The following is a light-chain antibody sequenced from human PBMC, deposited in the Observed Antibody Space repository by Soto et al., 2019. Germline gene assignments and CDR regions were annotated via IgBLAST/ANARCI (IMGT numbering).Light chain of an antibody. Sequence: NFMLTQSLSVSESPGKTVTISCTRSSGSIASEHVQWYQQGPGSAPTTVIYDNSQRPSGVPDRFSGSIDSSSNSASLTISGLKTEDESDYYCQSFDTSTVVFGGGTKLTVL. CDR1: SGSIASEH. CDR2: DNS. V-gene: IGLV6-57*04. CDR3: QSFDTSTVV. J-gene: IGLJ2*01.